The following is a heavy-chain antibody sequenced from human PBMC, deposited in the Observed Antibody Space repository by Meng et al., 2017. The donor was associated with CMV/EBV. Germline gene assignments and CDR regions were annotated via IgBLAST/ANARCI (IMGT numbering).Heavy chain of an antibody. V-gene: IGHV1-18*01. J-gene: IGHJ6*02. Sequence: ASVKVSCKASGYTFTSYGISRVRQAPGQGLEWMGWISAYNGNTNYAQKLQGRVTMTTGTSTSTAYMELRSLRSDDTAVYYCARATYYDFWSGYPPDVWGQGTTVTVSS. CDR2: ISAYNGNT. D-gene: IGHD3-3*01. CDR1: GYTFTSYG. CDR3: ARATYYDFWSGYPPDV.